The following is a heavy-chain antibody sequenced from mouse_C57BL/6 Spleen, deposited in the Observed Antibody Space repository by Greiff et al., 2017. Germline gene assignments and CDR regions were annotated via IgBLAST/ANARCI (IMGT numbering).Heavy chain of an antibody. CDR2: ISSGSSTI. Sequence: EVQVVESGGGLVKPGGSLKLSCAASGFTFSDYGMHWVRQAPEKGLEWVAYISSGSSTIYYADTVKGRFTISRDNDKNTLFLQMNSLRSEDTAMDYCARRHDSNYGYAMDYWGQGTSVTVSS. CDR1: GFTFSDYG. D-gene: IGHD2-5*01. J-gene: IGHJ4*01. V-gene: IGHV5-17*01. CDR3: ARRHDSNYGYAMDY.